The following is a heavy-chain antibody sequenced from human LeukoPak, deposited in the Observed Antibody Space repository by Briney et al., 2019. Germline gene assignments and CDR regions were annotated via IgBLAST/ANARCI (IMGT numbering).Heavy chain of an antibody. D-gene: IGHD6-13*01. J-gene: IGHJ3*02. CDR3: ARRAAAGARAFDI. CDR2: IYYSGST. V-gene: IGHV4-59*08. CDR1: GGSISSYY. Sequence: SETLSLTFTVSGGSISSYYWSWIRQPPGKGLEWIGYIYYSGSTNYNPSLKSRVTISVDTSKNQFSLKLSSVTAADTAVYYCARRAAAGARAFDIWGQGTMVTVSS.